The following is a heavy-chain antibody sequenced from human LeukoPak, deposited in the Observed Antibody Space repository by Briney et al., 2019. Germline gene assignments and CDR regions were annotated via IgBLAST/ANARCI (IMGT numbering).Heavy chain of an antibody. D-gene: IGHD3-3*01. CDR3: ARSAGYDFWSGSQGFDP. CDR2: IYYSGST. J-gene: IGHJ5*02. V-gene: IGHV4-59*01. CDR1: GGSTSSYY. Sequence: PSETLSLTCTVSGGSTSSYYWSWIRQPPGKGLEWIGYIYYSGSTNYNPSLKSRVTISVDTSKNQFSLKLSSVTAADTAVYYCARSAGYDFWSGSQGFDPWGQGTLVTVSS.